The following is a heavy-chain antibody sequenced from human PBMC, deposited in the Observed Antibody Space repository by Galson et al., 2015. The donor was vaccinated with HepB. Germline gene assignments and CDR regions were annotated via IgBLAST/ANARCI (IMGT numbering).Heavy chain of an antibody. CDR2: ISWDGGST. CDR3: AKDGSSGSYGSFDY. V-gene: IGHV3-43*01. J-gene: IGHJ4*02. CDR1: GFTFDDYT. Sequence: SLRLSCAASGFTFDDYTMHWVRHAPGKGLEWVSLISWDGGSTYYADSVKGRFTISRDNSKNSLYLQMNSLRTEDTALYYCAKDGSSGSYGSFDYWGQGTLVTVSS. D-gene: IGHD1-26*01.